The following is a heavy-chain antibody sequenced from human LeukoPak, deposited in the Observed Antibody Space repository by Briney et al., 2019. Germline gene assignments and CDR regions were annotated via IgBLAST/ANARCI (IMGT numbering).Heavy chain of an antibody. CDR2: ISSSSSTI. V-gene: IGHV3-48*01. Sequence: GGSLRLSCAASGFTFSSYEMNWVRQAPGKGLEWVSYISSSSSTIYYADSVKGRFTISRDNAKNSLYLQMNSLRAEDTAVYYCARDHWELLGRLISYYYYYMDVWGKGTTVTVSS. J-gene: IGHJ6*03. CDR1: GFTFSSYE. CDR3: ARDHWELLGRLISYYYYYMDV. D-gene: IGHD1-26*01.